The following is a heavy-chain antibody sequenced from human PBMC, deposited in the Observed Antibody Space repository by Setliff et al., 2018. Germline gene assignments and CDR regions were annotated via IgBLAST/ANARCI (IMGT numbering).Heavy chain of an antibody. V-gene: IGHV1-69*05. Sequence: SVKVSCKASGDTFSSYGISWVRQAPGQGLEWMGGTIPMFGSTSYAQKFQGRVTITRDTSASTAYMELSSLRSEDMAVYYCARGGTNGGMDVWGKGTTVTVSS. CDR2: TIPMFGST. J-gene: IGHJ6*04. CDR1: GDTFSSYG. D-gene: IGHD2-8*01. CDR3: ARGGTNGGMDV.